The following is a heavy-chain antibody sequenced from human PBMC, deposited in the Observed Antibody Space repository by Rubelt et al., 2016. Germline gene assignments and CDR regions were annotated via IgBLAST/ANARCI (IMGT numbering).Heavy chain of an antibody. Sequence: EVQLVESGGGLVKPGGSLRLSCAASGFTFSNAWMSWVRQAPGKGLEWVGRIKSKTDGGTTDYAAPVKGRFTISRDDSKNTLYLQMNSLKTEDTAGDYCTNEYSGSYGDAFDIWGQGTMVTGSS. CDR1: GFTFSNAW. CDR2: IKSKTDGGTT. V-gene: IGHV3-15*01. D-gene: IGHD1-26*01. J-gene: IGHJ3*02. CDR3: TNEYSGSYGDAFDI.